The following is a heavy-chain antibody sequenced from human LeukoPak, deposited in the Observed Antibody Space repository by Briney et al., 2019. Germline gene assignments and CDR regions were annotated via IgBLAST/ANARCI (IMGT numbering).Heavy chain of an antibody. D-gene: IGHD1-26*01. CDR3: ARVGRRVVYFDY. CDR1: GYTFTSYY. J-gene: IGHJ4*02. Sequence: ASVTVSCTASGYTFTSYYMHWVRQAPGQGLEWMGWMNPNSGNTGYAQKFQGRVTMTRNTSISTAYMELSSLRSEDTAVYYCARVGRRVVYFDYWGQGTLVTVSS. CDR2: MNPNSGNT. V-gene: IGHV1-8*02.